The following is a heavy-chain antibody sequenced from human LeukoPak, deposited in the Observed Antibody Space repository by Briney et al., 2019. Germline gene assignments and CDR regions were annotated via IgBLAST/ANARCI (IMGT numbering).Heavy chain of an antibody. Sequence: LAGGSLRLSCAASGFTFSSYGMHWVRQAPGKGLEWVAFIRYDGSNKYYADSVKGRFTISRDNSKNTLYLQMNSLRSEDTAVYYCARAGGYCGRISCPYYFDYWGQGSLVAVSS. J-gene: IGHJ4*02. V-gene: IGHV3-30*02. CDR3: ARAGGYCGRISCPYYFDY. CDR2: IRYDGSNK. CDR1: GFTFSSYG. D-gene: IGHD2-15*01.